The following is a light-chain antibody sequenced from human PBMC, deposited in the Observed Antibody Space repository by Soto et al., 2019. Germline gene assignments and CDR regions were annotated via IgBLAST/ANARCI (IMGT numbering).Light chain of an antibody. Sequence: DIVMTQSPDSLAVSLGERATINCKSSQSVLYSSNNKHYLAWYQQKAGQPPKLLIYWASTRESGVPDRFSGSGSVTDFTLTISNLQAEDVAVYYCQQYYSTFLTFGGGTKVEIK. CDR3: QQYYSTFLT. V-gene: IGKV4-1*01. J-gene: IGKJ4*01. CDR1: QSVLYSSNNKHY. CDR2: WAS.